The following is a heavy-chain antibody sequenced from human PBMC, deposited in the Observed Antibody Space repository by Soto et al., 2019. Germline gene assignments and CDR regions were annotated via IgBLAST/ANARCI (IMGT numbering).Heavy chain of an antibody. CDR1: GGSISSSSYY. Sequence: QLKLQESGPGLVKPSETLSLTCTVSGGSISSSSYYWGWIRQPPGKGLEWIGSIYYSGSTYYNPYIKSLVSISVSTSKNQFSLKLSYVTAADTAVYYCARHEAYYDILTGYSYYYYMDVWGKGTTVTVSS. D-gene: IGHD3-9*01. V-gene: IGHV4-39*01. CDR2: IYYSGST. CDR3: ARHEAYYDILTGYSYYYYMDV. J-gene: IGHJ6*03.